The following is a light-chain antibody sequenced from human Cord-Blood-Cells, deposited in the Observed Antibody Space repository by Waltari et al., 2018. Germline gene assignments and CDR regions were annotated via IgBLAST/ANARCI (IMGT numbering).Light chain of an antibody. J-gene: IGLJ1*01. CDR3: SSYTSSSTYV. V-gene: IGLV2-14*01. CDR2: EVS. Sequence: QSALTQPASVSGSPGQSITLSCTGTTSDVGGHNSVSWYQQHPGKAPKLMIYEVSNRPSGVSNRFSGSKSGNTASLTISGLQAEDEADYYCSSYTSSSTYVFGTGTKVTVL. CDR1: TSDVGGHNS.